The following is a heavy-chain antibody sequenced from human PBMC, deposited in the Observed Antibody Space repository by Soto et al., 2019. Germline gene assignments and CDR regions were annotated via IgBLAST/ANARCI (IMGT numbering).Heavy chain of an antibody. J-gene: IGHJ6*02. D-gene: IGHD1-1*01. CDR1: GDRFSTYA. CDR2: IITFFGAA. V-gene: IGHV1-69*01. CDR3: ARGGKERFRGPGMDV. Sequence: QVQLVQSGAEVRKPGSSERVSCKASGDRFSTYAINWVRQAPGQGLEWLGGIITFFGAAMYAQKFQGRVTITADELTTTAYMELSSLRSEDTAVYFCARGGKERFRGPGMDVWGQGTTVTVSS.